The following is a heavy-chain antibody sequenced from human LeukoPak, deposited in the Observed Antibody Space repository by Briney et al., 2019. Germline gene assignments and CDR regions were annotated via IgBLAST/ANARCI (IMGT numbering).Heavy chain of an antibody. Sequence: GGSLRLSCTASGFTFSNYGMHWVRQAPGKGLEWVAFIRFDGTHQYYADSMKGRFTISRDNSKNTVYLQIYSLTPDDTAVYFCSKTSLSDSSGHYYYMDVWGKGTTVTISS. CDR3: SKTSLSDSSGHYYYMDV. V-gene: IGHV3-30*02. CDR2: IRFDGTHQ. D-gene: IGHD3-3*01. CDR1: GFTFSNYG. J-gene: IGHJ6*03.